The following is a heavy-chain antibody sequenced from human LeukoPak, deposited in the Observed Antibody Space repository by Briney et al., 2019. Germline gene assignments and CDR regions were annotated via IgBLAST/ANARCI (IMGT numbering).Heavy chain of an antibody. J-gene: IGHJ4*02. CDR1: GFIFSDYY. Sequence: GGSLRLSCAASGFIFSDYYMSWIRQAPGKGLEWVSYISGSSRIYTNYADSVKGRFTISRDNAKNSLYLQMNSLRAEDTAVYYCARDGGPQLRFPFDYWGQGTLVTVSS. CDR2: ISGSSRIYT. CDR3: ARDGGPQLRFPFDY. V-gene: IGHV3-11*06. D-gene: IGHD5-18*01.